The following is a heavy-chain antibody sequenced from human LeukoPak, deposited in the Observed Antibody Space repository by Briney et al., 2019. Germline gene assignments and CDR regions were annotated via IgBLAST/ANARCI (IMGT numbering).Heavy chain of an antibody. V-gene: IGHV3-7*04. CDR2: INRNGNVN. D-gene: IGHD5-24*01. Sequence: GGSLRLSCAASGFTFSSYWMNWARQAPGKGLEWVASINRNGNVNYYVDSVKGRFTISRDNAKNSLYLQMNSLRAEDTAIYYCTRVGYIDEGIDYWGQGTLVTVSS. J-gene: IGHJ4*02. CDR3: TRVGYIDEGIDY. CDR1: GFTFSSYW.